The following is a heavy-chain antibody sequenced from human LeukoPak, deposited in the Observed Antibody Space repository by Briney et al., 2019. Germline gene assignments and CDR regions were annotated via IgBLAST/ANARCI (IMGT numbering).Heavy chain of an antibody. Sequence: GGSLRLSCAASGFTFSNYVMHWVRQAPGKGLEWVAVISYDGSNKYYAEAVKGRFTISRDNSKNTVYLQMNSLRAEDTAVFYCAKVSGFKITFGGVIDWGQGTPVTVSS. CDR2: ISYDGSNK. J-gene: IGHJ4*02. V-gene: IGHV3-30*18. CDR1: GFTFSNYV. D-gene: IGHD3-16*02. CDR3: AKVSGFKITFGGVID.